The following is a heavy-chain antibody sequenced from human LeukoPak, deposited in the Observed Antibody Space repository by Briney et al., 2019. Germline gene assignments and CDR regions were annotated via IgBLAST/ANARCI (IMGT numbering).Heavy chain of an antibody. CDR1: GFTFSSYG. V-gene: IGHV3-30*03. CDR3: ASGGGSYLANYFDY. J-gene: IGHJ4*02. Sequence: PGRSLRLSCAASGFTFSSYGMHWVRQAPGKGLEWVAVISYDGSNKYYADSVKGRFTISRDNSKNTLYLQMNSLRAEDTAVYYCASGGGSYLANYFDYWGQGTLVTVSS. CDR2: ISYDGSNK. D-gene: IGHD1-26*01.